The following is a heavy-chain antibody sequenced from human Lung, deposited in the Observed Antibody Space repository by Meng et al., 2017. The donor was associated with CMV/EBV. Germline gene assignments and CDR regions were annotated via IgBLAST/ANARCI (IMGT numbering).Heavy chain of an antibody. CDR3: ARVLFMGSYYFDY. D-gene: IGHD3-10*01. Sequence: GGSLRLXCAASGFTFSSYSMNWVRQAPGKGREWVSSISSSSSYINYADSVKGQFTISRDNATNSLYLQMNSLRAEDTAVYYCARVLFMGSYYFDYWGQGTLVTVSS. CDR2: ISSSSSYI. J-gene: IGHJ4*02. V-gene: IGHV3-21*01. CDR1: GFTFSSYS.